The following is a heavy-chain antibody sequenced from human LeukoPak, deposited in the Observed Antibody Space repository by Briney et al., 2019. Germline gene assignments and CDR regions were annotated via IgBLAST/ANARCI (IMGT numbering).Heavy chain of an antibody. Sequence: GASVKVSCKASGYTFTSYDINWVRQATGQGLEWMGWMNPNSGNTGYAQKFQGRVTMTRNTSISTAYMELSRLRSDDTAVYYCASTMVRGVITPLGYWGQGTLVTVSS. CDR1: GYTFTSYD. V-gene: IGHV1-8*01. D-gene: IGHD3-10*01. CDR2: MNPNSGNT. J-gene: IGHJ4*02. CDR3: ASTMVRGVITPLGY.